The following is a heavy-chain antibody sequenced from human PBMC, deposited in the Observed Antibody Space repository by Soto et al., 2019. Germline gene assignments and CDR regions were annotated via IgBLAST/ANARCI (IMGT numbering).Heavy chain of an antibody. V-gene: IGHV3-23*01. CDR2: ITGNGATK. D-gene: IGHD3-22*01. Sequence: EVQLLQSGGGLVQPGGSLRLSCAGSGFTFINTGMRWVRQAPGQGLEWVAAITGNGATKYYADSVKGRFTISRDNSKSTLYLQMNALRAYDTAVDYCAKIDGYFDYWGQGTLVTVSS. J-gene: IGHJ4*02. CDR1: GFTFINTG. CDR3: AKIDGYFDY.